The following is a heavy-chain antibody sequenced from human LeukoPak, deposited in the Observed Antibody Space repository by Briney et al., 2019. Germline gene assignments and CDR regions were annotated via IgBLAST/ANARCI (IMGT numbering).Heavy chain of an antibody. CDR3: ARGYYYDSSLDP. D-gene: IGHD3-22*01. CDR2: IYYSGST. V-gene: IGHV4-39*07. J-gene: IGHJ5*02. Sequence: SETLSLTCTVSGGSITSNSYYWGWIRQPPGNGLEWIGSIYYSGSTYYNPSLKSRVTISVDTSKNQFSLKLSSVAAADTAVYYCARGYYYDSSLDPWGQGTLVTVSS. CDR1: GGSITSNSYY.